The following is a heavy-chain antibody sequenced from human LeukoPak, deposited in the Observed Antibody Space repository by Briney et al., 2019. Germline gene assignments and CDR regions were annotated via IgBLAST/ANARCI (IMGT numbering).Heavy chain of an antibody. D-gene: IGHD6-13*01. J-gene: IGHJ4*02. V-gene: IGHV3-66*01. Sequence: GGSLRLSCAASEFSVGSNYMTWVRQAPGKGLEWVSLIYSGGSTYYSDSVKGRFTISRDNSKNTLYLQMNSLRAEDTAVYYCAKDRTYSSRSFDYWGQGPLVTVSS. CDR3: AKDRTYSSRSFDY. CDR1: EFSVGSNY. CDR2: IYSGGST.